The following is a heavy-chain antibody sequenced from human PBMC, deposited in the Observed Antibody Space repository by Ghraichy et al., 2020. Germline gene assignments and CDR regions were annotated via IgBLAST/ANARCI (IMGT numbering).Heavy chain of an antibody. Sequence: SCAISGDSVSSNSATWHWIRQSPSRGLEWLGRTYYRSKWYNDYALSVKSRITINPDTSKNQFSLQLDSVTPEDTAVYYCARRSGNQLNYWGQGTLVTVSS. CDR2: TYYRSKWYN. J-gene: IGHJ4*02. V-gene: IGHV6-1*01. CDR1: GDSVSSNSAT. CDR3: ARRSGNQLNY. D-gene: IGHD1-14*01.